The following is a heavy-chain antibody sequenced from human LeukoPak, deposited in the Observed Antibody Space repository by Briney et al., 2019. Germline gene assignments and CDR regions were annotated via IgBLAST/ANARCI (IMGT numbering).Heavy chain of an antibody. J-gene: IGHJ4*02. CDR1: GYTFTSYG. CDR3: ASTVVGAAAGPGGNDY. Sequence: ASVKVSCKASGYTFTSYGISWARQAPGQGLEWMGWISAYNGNTNYAQKLQGRVTMTTDTSTSTAYMELRSLRSDDTAVYYCASTVVGAAAGPGGNDYWGQGTLVTVSS. D-gene: IGHD6-13*01. CDR2: ISAYNGNT. V-gene: IGHV1-18*01.